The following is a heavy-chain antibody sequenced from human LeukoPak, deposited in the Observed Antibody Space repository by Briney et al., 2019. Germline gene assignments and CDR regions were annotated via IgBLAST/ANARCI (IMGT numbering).Heavy chain of an antibody. J-gene: IGHJ6*03. V-gene: IGHV1-69*02. CDR2: IIPILGIA. CDR3: AESPESIAARPPYDYYYYMDV. Sequence: SVKVSCKASGGTFSSYTISWVRQAPGQGLEWMGRIIPILGIANYAQKFQGRVTITADKSTSTAYMELSSLGSEDTAVYYCAESPESIAARPPYDYYYYMDVWGKGTTVTVSS. D-gene: IGHD6-6*01. CDR1: GGTFSSYT.